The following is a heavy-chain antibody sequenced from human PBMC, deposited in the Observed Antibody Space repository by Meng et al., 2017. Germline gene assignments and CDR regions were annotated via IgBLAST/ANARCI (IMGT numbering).Heavy chain of an antibody. Sequence: ASVKVSCQASGYTFTGYYMHWARQAPGQGLEWMGWINPNSGGTNYAQKFQGRVTMTRDTSISTAYMELTRLRPDDTAVYYCARYYYGGSSYYFSAFDNWGQGTMVTVSS. CDR1: GYTFTGYY. CDR2: INPNSGGT. CDR3: ARYYYGGSSYYFSAFDN. J-gene: IGHJ3*02. D-gene: IGHD3-22*01. V-gene: IGHV1-2*02.